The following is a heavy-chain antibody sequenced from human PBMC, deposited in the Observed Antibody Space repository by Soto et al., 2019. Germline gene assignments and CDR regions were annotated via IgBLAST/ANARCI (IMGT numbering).Heavy chain of an antibody. Sequence: GASVKVSCKASGYTFTSYGISWVRQAPGQGLEWMGWISAYNGNTNYAQKLQGRVTMTTDTSTSTAYMELRSLRSDDTAVYYCARNALDFWSGYGPPNYYYYGMDVWGQGTTVTVSS. CDR2: ISAYNGNT. J-gene: IGHJ6*02. V-gene: IGHV1-18*01. CDR1: GYTFTSYG. D-gene: IGHD3-3*01. CDR3: ARNALDFWSGYGPPNYYYYGMDV.